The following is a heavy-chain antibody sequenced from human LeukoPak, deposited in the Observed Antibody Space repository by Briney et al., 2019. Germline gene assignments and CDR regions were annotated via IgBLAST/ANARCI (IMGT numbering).Heavy chain of an antibody. CDR1: GFTFSSYA. V-gene: IGHV3-23*01. J-gene: IGHJ5*02. D-gene: IGHD1-26*01. CDR3: AKASLAARTYNNWFDP. Sequence: GGSLRLSCVASGFTFSSYAMSWVRQAPGKGLEWVSAISGSGGSTYHADSVKGRFTISRDNSKNTLYLQMNSLRAEDTAVYYCAKASLAARTYNNWFDPWGQGTLVTVSS. CDR2: ISGSGGST.